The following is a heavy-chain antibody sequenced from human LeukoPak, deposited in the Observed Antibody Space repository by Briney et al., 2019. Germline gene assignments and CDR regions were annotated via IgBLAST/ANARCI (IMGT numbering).Heavy chain of an antibody. Sequence: GGSLRLSCAASGFTFSSYPIHWVRQAPGKGLEWVAVISYDGSNKYYADSVKGRFTISRDNSKNSLYLQMHSLRSEDTALYYCATERLKYFDYWGQGTLVTVSS. CDR2: ISYDGSNK. CDR3: ATERLKYFDY. V-gene: IGHV3-30*03. D-gene: IGHD6-19*01. J-gene: IGHJ4*02. CDR1: GFTFSSYP.